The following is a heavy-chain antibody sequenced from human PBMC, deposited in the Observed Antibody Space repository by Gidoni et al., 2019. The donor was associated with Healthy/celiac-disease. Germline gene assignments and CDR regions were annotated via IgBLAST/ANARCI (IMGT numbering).Heavy chain of an antibody. CDR2: IYTSGST. CDR3: ARSTPRRGYSYGHDYFDY. CDR1: GGSISSGSYY. Sequence: QVQLQESGPGLVKPSQTLSLPCTVSGGSISSGSYYWSWIRQPAGKGLEWIGRIYTSGSTNYNPSLKSRVTISVDTSKNQFSLKLSSVTAADTAVYYCARSTPRRGYSYGHDYFDYWGQGTLVTVSS. V-gene: IGHV4-61*02. J-gene: IGHJ4*02. D-gene: IGHD5-18*01.